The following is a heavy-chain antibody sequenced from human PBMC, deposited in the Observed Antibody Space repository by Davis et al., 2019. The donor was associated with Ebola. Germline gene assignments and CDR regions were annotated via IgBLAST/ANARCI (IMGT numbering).Heavy chain of an antibody. D-gene: IGHD2-15*01. CDR1: GGSFSGYY. Sequence: LTPSCALYGGSFSGYYCSWIRQPPGKGLAWIGEINHSGSTNYNPSLKSRVTISVDTSKNKFSLKLSSVTAAYTAVYYCARVRVVVAAAYYYYYGMDVWGQGTTVTVSS. J-gene: IGHJ6*02. V-gene: IGHV4-34*01. CDR3: ARVRVVVAAAYYYYYGMDV. CDR2: INHSGST.